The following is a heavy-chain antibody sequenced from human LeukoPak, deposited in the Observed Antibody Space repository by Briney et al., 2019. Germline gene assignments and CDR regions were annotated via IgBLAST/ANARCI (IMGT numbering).Heavy chain of an antibody. CDR1: GFTLNNAW. V-gene: IGHV3-15*01. CDR2: IKRETDGGTI. CDR3: TTDRYYDNSELQFQH. D-gene: IGHD3-22*01. J-gene: IGHJ1*01. Sequence: GGSLRLSCVASGFTLNNAWMSWVRQAPGKGLEWLGRIKRETDGGTIDYAAPVKGRFTISRDDSRNTLYLQMDSLKIEDTAVYYCTTDRYYDNSELQFQHWGQGTLVTVSS.